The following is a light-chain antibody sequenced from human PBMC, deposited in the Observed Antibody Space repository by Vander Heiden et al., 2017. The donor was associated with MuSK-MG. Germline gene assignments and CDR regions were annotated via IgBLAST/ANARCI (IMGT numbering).Light chain of an antibody. CDR1: TSDVSGYNY. CDR3: SSYTRSSTWV. V-gene: IGLV2-14*01. CDR2: DVT. Sequence: QSALTQPASVSGSPGHPITISCTGTTSDVSGYNYVSWYQQHPGKAPKLMIYDVTNRPSGVSNRFSGSKSGNTASLTISGLQAEDEAEYYCSSYTRSSTWVFGGGTKLTVL. J-gene: IGLJ3*02.